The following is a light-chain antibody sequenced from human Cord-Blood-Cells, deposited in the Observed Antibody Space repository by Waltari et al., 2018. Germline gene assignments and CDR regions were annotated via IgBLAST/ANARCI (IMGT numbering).Light chain of an antibody. CDR2: DAS. J-gene: IGKJ1*01. CDR3: QQYNSYWT. V-gene: IGKV1-5*01. CDR1: QSISSW. Sequence: DIQMTQSPSTLSASVGDRVTITCRASQSISSWLAWYQLQPGKAPKLLIYDASSLESGVTSRFSGSGSGTEFTLTISSLQPDDFATYYCQQYNSYWTFGQGTKVEIK.